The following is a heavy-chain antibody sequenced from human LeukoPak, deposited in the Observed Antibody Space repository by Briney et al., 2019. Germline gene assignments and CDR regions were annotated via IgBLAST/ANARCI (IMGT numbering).Heavy chain of an antibody. D-gene: IGHD5-18*01. J-gene: IGHJ4*02. Sequence: LAGGSLRLSCAASGFTFSSYGMHWVRQAPGKGLEWVAVISYDGSNKYYADSVKGRFTISRDNSKNTLYPQMNSLRAEDTAAYYCAGTESNPRLSKYSYGDIFDYWGQGTLVTVSS. CDR1: GFTFSSYG. V-gene: IGHV3-30*03. CDR3: AGTESNPRLSKYSYGDIFDY. CDR2: ISYDGSNK.